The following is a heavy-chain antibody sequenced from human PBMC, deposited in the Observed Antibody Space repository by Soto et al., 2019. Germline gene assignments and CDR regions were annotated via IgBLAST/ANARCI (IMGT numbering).Heavy chain of an antibody. D-gene: IGHD3-9*01. J-gene: IGHJ4*02. CDR3: ARADLDKTYYDILTGYPDY. Sequence: EASVKVSCKASGYTFTGYYMHWVRQAPGQGLEWMGWINPNSGGTNYAQKFQGRVTMTRDTSISTAYMELSRLRSDDTAVYYCARADLDKTYYDILTGYPDYWGQGTLVTVSS. CDR2: INPNSGGT. V-gene: IGHV1-2*02. CDR1: GYTFTGYY.